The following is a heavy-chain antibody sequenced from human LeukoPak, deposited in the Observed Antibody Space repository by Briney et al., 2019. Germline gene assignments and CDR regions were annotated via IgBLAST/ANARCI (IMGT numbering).Heavy chain of an antibody. J-gene: IGHJ4*02. Sequence: SETLSLTCTVSGGSISSYYWSWIRQPPGKGQEWIGYIYYSGSTNYNPSLKSRVTTSVDTSKNQFSLKLSSVTAADTAVYYCAGGWFGELLGGYWGQGTLVTVSS. CDR3: AGGWFGELLGGY. V-gene: IGHV4-59*01. CDR2: IYYSGST. CDR1: GGSISSYY. D-gene: IGHD3-10*01.